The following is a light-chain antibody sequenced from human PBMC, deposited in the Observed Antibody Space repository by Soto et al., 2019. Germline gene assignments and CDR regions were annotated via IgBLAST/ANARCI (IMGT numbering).Light chain of an antibody. CDR1: QNINDY. J-gene: IGKJ2*01. CDR3: QQSYNSPMFT. CDR2: AAS. V-gene: IGKV1-39*01. Sequence: DIQMTQSPSSLSASVGDRVTITCQSSQNINDYLNWYQQKPGRAPKLLIFAASSLGDGVPSRFSGSGSSTHFTLTISSLQPEDSATYYCQQSYNSPMFTFGQGTKVAIK.